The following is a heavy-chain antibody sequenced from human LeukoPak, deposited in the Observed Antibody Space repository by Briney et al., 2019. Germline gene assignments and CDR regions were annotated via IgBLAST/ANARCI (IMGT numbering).Heavy chain of an antibody. CDR3: AGERGEEYSSGWYKTNYFDN. Sequence: SETLSLTCTVSSDSVSSVTDYWAWIRQPPGKGLEWIASGDYSGGTYYNPSLESRVAISADMSKNQISLKLTSVTGADTAVYYCAGERGEEYSSGWYKTNYFDNWGQGIRVTVSS. V-gene: IGHV4-39*07. CDR2: GDYSGGT. J-gene: IGHJ4*01. CDR1: SDSVSSVTDY. D-gene: IGHD6-19*01.